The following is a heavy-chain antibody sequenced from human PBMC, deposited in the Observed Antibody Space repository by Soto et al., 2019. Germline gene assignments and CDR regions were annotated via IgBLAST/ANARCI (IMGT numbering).Heavy chain of an antibody. J-gene: IGHJ4*02. CDR1: GFTFSSYA. V-gene: IGHV3-30-3*01. Sequence: QVQLVESGGGVVQPGRSLRLSCAASGFTFSSYAMHWVRQAPGKGLEWVAVISYDGSNKYYADSVKGRFTISRDNSKNTLYLQMNSLRAEDTAVYYCARDGYSGYDLGLGYWGQGTLLTVSS. CDR2: ISYDGSNK. D-gene: IGHD5-12*01. CDR3: ARDGYSGYDLGLGY.